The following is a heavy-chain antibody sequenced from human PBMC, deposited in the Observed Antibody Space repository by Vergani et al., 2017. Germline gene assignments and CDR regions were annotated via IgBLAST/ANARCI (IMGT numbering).Heavy chain of an antibody. J-gene: IGHJ6*03. Sequence: EVQLVESGGGLVQPGRSLRLSCAASGFTFDDYAMHWVRQAPGKGLEWVSGISWNSGSIGYADSVKGRFTISRDNAKNSLYLQMNSLRAEDTAVYYCAKDSSGWDMNYYYYMDVWGKGTTVTVSS. V-gene: IGHV3-9*01. D-gene: IGHD6-19*01. CDR2: ISWNSGSI. CDR1: GFTFDDYA. CDR3: AKDSSGWDMNYYYYMDV.